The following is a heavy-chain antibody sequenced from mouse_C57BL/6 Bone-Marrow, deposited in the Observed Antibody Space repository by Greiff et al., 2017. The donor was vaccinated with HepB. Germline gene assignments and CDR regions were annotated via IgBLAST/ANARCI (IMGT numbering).Heavy chain of an antibody. CDR2: IDPNSGGT. Sequence: QVHVKQPGTELVKPGASVKLSCKASGYTFTSYWMHWVKQRPGRGLEWIGRIDPNSGGTKYNEKFKSKATLTVDKPSSTAYMQLSSLTSEDSAVYYCARPYYDGSSYNFDYWGQGTTLTVSS. CDR3: ARPYYDGSSYNFDY. D-gene: IGHD1-1*01. V-gene: IGHV1-72*01. CDR1: GYTFTSYW. J-gene: IGHJ2*01.